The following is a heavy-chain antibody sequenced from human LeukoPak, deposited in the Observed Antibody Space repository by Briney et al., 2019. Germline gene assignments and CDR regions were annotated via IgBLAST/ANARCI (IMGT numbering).Heavy chain of an antibody. CDR1: GGTFSSYA. CDR2: IIPIFGTA. D-gene: IGHD3-22*01. J-gene: IGHJ4*02. V-gene: IGHV1-69*05. CDR3: ARTALRGNYDNSGYYYGNIDY. Sequence: ASVKVSCKASGGTFSSYAISWVRQAPGQGLEWMGGIIPIFGTANYAQKFQGRVTITTDESMSTAYMELSSLRSEDTAVYYCARTALRGNYDNSGYYYGNIDYWGQGTLVTVSS.